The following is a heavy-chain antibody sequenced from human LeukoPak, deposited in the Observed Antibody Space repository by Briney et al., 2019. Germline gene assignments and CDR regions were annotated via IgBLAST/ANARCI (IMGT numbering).Heavy chain of an antibody. D-gene: IGHD3-22*01. Sequence: SETLSLTCAVYGVSFSGYYWSWIRQPPGKGLEWIGEINHSGSTNYNPSLKSRVTMSVDTSKNQFSLKLSSVTAADTAVYYCARDLYYYDSSGYYLFDYWGQGTLVTVSS. CDR2: INHSGST. V-gene: IGHV4-34*01. CDR3: ARDLYYYDSSGYYLFDY. CDR1: GVSFSGYY. J-gene: IGHJ4*02.